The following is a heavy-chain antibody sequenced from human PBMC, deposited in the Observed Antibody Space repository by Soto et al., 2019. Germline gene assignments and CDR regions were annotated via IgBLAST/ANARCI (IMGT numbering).Heavy chain of an antibody. J-gene: IGHJ6*02. CDR3: ATDVGAKGYYYYGMYV. Sequence: GGSLRLSCAASGFTFSSYSMNWVRQAPGKGLEWVSSISSSSSYIYYADSVKGRFTISRDNAKNSLYLQMTSLRAEDTAVYYCATDVGAKGYYYYGMYVWGQGTTVTVSS. CDR2: ISSSSSYI. CDR1: GFTFSSYS. D-gene: IGHD1-26*01. V-gene: IGHV3-21*01.